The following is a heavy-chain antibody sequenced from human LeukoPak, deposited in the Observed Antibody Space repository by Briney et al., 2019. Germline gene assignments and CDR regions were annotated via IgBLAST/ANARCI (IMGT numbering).Heavy chain of an antibody. CDR2: INPNSGGT. V-gene: IGHV1-2*02. CDR1: GYTFTGYY. CDR3: ARAGSIADRHCDY. Sequence: ASVKVSCKASGYTFTGYYMHWVRQAPGQGLEWMGWINPNSGGTNYAQKFQGRVTMTRDTSISTAYMELSRLRSDDTAVYYCARAGSIADRHCDYWGQGTLVTVSS. D-gene: IGHD6-6*01. J-gene: IGHJ4*02.